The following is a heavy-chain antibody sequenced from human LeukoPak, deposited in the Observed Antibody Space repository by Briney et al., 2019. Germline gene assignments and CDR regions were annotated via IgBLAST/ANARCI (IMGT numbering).Heavy chain of an antibody. J-gene: IGHJ4*02. V-gene: IGHV4-59*08. D-gene: IGHD3-9*01. CDR3: ARRDYDILTGTRYFDY. CDR2: IYYSGST. CDR1: GGSINNYY. Sequence: SETLSLTCTVSGGSINNYYWSWIRQPPGKGLEWIGYIYYSGSTNYNLSLKSRVTISVDTSKNQFSLKLSSVTAADTAVYYCARRDYDILTGTRYFDYWGQGTLVTASS.